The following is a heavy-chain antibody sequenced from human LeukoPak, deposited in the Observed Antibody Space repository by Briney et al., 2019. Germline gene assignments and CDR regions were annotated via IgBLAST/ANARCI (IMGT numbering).Heavy chain of an antibody. Sequence: SETLSLTCTVSGGSIGSDYWTWIRQPPGKGLEYIGYIYYTGGTNYNPSLKSRVTISVDTSKNQFSLKLSSVTAADTAVYFCAKYGNSGWEIDNWGQGTLVTVSS. J-gene: IGHJ4*02. CDR3: AKYGNSGWEIDN. D-gene: IGHD6-19*01. CDR1: GGSIGSDY. V-gene: IGHV4-59*08. CDR2: IYYTGGT.